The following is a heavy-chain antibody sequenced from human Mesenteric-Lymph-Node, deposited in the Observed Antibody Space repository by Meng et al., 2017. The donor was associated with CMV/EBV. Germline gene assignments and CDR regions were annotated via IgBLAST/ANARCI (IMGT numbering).Heavy chain of an antibody. V-gene: IGHV3-66*02. CDR2: IYSVGDT. CDR3: ARRKYDSGDYYHHAFDM. D-gene: IGHD3-22*01. Sequence: GGSLRLSCAASGFTVSSNYMSWVRQAPGAGLEWVSVIYSVGDTFYADSVKGRFTMSRDDSKNTLYLQMNSLRAEDTAVYYCARRKYDSGDYYHHAFDMWGQGTLVTVSS. CDR1: GFTVSSNY. J-gene: IGHJ3*02.